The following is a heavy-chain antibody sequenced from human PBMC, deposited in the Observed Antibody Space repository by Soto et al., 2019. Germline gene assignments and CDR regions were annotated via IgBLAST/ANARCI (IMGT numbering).Heavy chain of an antibody. CDR2: INHSGST. Sequence: ETLSLTCAVYGGSFSGYYWSWIRQPPGKGLEWIGEINHSGSTNYNPSLKSRVTISVDTSKNQFSLNLSSVTAADTAVYYCARVAAFDWFDPWGQGTLVTVS. V-gene: IGHV4-34*01. D-gene: IGHD6-25*01. CDR3: ARVAAFDWFDP. J-gene: IGHJ5*02. CDR1: GGSFSGYY.